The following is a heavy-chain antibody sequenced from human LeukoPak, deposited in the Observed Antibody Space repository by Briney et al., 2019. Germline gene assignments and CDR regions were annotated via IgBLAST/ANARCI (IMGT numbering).Heavy chain of an antibody. J-gene: IGHJ4*02. CDR2: ISYSGST. CDR1: GGSISTYY. Sequence: SETLSLTCTVSGGSISTYYWSWIRQPPGRGLEWIGYISYSGSTNYSPSLKSRVTISADTSKNQFSLKLSSVTAADTAVYYCAKSRGSGSYFDSWGQGTLVTVSS. V-gene: IGHV4-59*01. D-gene: IGHD3-10*01. CDR3: AKSRGSGSYFDS.